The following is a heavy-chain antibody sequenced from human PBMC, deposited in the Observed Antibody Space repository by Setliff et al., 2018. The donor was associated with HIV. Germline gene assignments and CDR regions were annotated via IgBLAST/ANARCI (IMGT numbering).Heavy chain of an antibody. Sequence: SETLFLTCTVSGGSISSDSYSWTWIRQPAGEGLEWIGRIHTSGSTNYNPSLKSRVTISVDTSKNQFSLNLRSVTAADTAVYYCARRIDNSGSFPDKNWFDTWGQGSLVTVSS. CDR2: IHTSGST. CDR1: GGSISSDSYS. CDR3: ARRIDNSGSFPDKNWFDT. J-gene: IGHJ5*02. V-gene: IGHV4-61*02. D-gene: IGHD3-10*01.